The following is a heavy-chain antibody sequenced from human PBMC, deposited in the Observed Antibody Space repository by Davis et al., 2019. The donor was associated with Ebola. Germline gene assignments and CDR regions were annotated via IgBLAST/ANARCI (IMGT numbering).Heavy chain of an antibody. V-gene: IGHV1-46*01. CDR3: ARDGLAFAMLDS. CDR2: INPSGGST. Sequence: AASVKVSCKASGYTFTSYYMHWVRQAPGQGLEWMGIINPSGGSTSYAQKFQGRVTMTRDTSTSTVYMELSSLRTEDTAVYYCARDGLAFAMLDSWGQGTLVTVSS. CDR1: GYTFTSYY. J-gene: IGHJ4*02. D-gene: IGHD2-2*01.